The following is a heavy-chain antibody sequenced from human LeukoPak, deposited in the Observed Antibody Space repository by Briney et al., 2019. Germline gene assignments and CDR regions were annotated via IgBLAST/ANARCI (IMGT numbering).Heavy chain of an antibody. V-gene: IGHV1-69*04. CDR1: GGTFSSYA. J-gene: IGHJ4*02. CDR2: IIPILGIA. D-gene: IGHD6-6*01. Sequence: ASVKVSCKASGGTFSSYAISWVRQAPGQGLEWMGRIIPILGIANYAQKFQGRVTITADKSTSTAYMELSSLRSEDTAVYYCVTRGSSSGLGYWGQGTLVTVSS. CDR3: VTRGSSSGLGY.